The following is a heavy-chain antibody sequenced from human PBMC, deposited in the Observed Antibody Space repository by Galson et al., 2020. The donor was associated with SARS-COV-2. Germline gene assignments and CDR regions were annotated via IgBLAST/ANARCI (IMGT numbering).Heavy chain of an antibody. CDR1: GGSFSGYY. CDR3: ARRYTYGLSPYWYVDP. D-gene: IGHD5-18*01. V-gene: IGHV4-34*01. Sequence: SETLSLTCAVYGGSFSGYYWSWIRQPPGKALEWIGYIYHSGATQYNPSLKSRLTISMDRSKNQLSLDLRSVNVADSAVYYCARRYTYGLSPYWYVDPWGPGTLVTVSS. J-gene: IGHJ2*01. CDR2: IYHSGAT.